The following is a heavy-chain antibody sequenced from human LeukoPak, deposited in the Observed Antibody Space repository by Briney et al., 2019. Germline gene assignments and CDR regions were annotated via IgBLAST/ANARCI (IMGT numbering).Heavy chain of an antibody. CDR3: ARVVAVTGTPVYYMDV. CDR2: INPNSGGT. Sequence: ASVKVSCKASGYMFTGYYMHWVRQAPGQGLEWMGWINPNSGGTNYAQKFQGRVTITRDTSISTAYMYLNRLRSDDTAVYYCARVVAVTGTPVYYMDVWGKGTTVTVSS. J-gene: IGHJ6*03. D-gene: IGHD6-19*01. V-gene: IGHV1-2*02. CDR1: GYMFTGYY.